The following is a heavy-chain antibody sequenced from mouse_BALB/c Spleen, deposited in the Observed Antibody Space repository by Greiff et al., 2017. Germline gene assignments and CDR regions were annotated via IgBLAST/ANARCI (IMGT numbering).Heavy chain of an antibody. D-gene: IGHD4-1*01. Sequence: QVQLQQSAAELARPGASVKMSCKASGYTFTSYTMHWVKQRPGQGLEWIGYINPSSGYTEYNQKFKDKTTLTADKSSSTAYMQLSSLTSEDSAVYYCARGGLTGTWDYWGQGTTLTVSS. V-gene: IGHV1-4*02. J-gene: IGHJ2*01. CDR1: GYTFTSYT. CDR2: INPSSGYT. CDR3: ARGGLTGTWDY.